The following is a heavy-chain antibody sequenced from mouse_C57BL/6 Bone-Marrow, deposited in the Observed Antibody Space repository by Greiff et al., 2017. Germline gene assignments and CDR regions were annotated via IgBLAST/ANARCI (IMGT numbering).Heavy chain of an antibody. D-gene: IGHD1-1*01. J-gene: IGHJ1*03. CDR1: GYTFTSYW. Sequence: SCKASGYTFTSYWMQWVKQRPGQGLEWIGEIDPSDSYTNYNQKFKGKATLTVDTSSSTAYMQLSSLTSEDSAVYYCAVGYGSSRYFDVWGTGTTVTVSS. V-gene: IGHV1-50*01. CDR3: AVGYGSSRYFDV. CDR2: IDPSDSYT.